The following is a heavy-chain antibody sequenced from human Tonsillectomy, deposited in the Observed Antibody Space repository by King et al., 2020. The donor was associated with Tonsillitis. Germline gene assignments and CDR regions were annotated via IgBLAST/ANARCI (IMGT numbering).Heavy chain of an antibody. CDR1: GFNVSSNY. CDR2: IHSGGGI. CDR3: ARDVCESFFGSSCYYYYGLDG. J-gene: IGHJ6*02. Sequence: QLVQSGGGLIQPGGSLRLSCAASGFNVSSNYMRWIRQAPGKGLEWISFIHSGGGIYYADSVKGRFTISRDISKNTLYLQMNSLRVEDTAVYYCARDVCESFFGSSCYYYYGLDGWGQGTTVTVSS. D-gene: IGHD6-6*01. V-gene: IGHV3-53*01.